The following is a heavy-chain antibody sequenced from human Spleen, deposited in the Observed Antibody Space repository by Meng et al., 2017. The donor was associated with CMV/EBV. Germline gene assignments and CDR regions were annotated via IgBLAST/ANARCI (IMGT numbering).Heavy chain of an antibody. V-gene: IGHV3-30*03. J-gene: IGHJ4*02. CDR1: GFTFSSYG. CDR3: ARDTHRKPYFRSFFDH. D-gene: IGHD2/OR15-2a*01. Sequence: GGSLRLSCAASGFTFSSYGVHWVRQAPGKGLEWVAVISNDGNNKYYADSVRGRFSISRDNSKNTVYLQMNRLSAEDTAIYYCARDTHRKPYFRSFFDHWGQGTLVTVSS. CDR2: ISNDGNNK.